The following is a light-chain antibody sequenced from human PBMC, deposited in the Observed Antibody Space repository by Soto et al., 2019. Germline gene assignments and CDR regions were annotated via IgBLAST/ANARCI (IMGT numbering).Light chain of an antibody. CDR2: NTF. CDR1: QDIDNY. CDR3: QKYDSAPLFT. Sequence: DIQMTQSPSSLSASVGDRVTITCRASQDIDNYLAWFQQRPGKVPKLLIYNTFTLQSGVPSRFSGSGSGTDFTLTISSLQPEDFATYYCQKYDSAPLFTFGPGTKVDIK. V-gene: IGKV1-27*01. J-gene: IGKJ3*01.